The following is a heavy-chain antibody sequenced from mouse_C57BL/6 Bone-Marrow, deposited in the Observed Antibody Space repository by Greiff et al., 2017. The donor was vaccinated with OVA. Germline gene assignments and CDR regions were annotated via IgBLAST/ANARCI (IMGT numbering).Heavy chain of an antibody. CDR2: INPYNGGT. CDR1: GYTFTDYY. J-gene: IGHJ2*01. D-gene: IGHD1-1*01. Sequence: VQLKQSGPVLVKPGASVKMSCKASGYTFTDYYMNWVKQSHGKSLEWIGVINPYNGGTSYNQKFKGKATLTVDKSSSTAYMELNSLTSEDSAVYYCARKDYYGDYWGQGTTLTVSS. V-gene: IGHV1-19*01. CDR3: ARKDYYGDY.